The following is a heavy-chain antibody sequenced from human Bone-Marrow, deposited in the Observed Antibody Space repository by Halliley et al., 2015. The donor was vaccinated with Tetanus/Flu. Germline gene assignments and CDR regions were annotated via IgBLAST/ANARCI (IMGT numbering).Heavy chain of an antibody. V-gene: IGHV4-59*01. D-gene: IGHD5-18*01. CDR2: IFYSGGT. CDR3: ATLSGWTYSYGYLEN. J-gene: IGHJ1*01. Sequence: WIGYIFYSGGTNSTPSLKSRVTISGDTSKNQLSLKLGSVTAADTAVYYCATLSGWTYSYGYLENWGQGALVTVSS.